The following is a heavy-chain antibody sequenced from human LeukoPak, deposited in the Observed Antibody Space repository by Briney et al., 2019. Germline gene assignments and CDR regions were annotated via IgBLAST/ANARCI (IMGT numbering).Heavy chain of an antibody. V-gene: IGHV4-30-2*01. Sequence: NPSETLSLTCTVSGGSISSGGYSWSWIRQPPGKGLEWIGYIYHSGSTYYNPSLKSRVTISVDRSKNQFSLKLSSVTAADTAVYYCARGPHYYDSSPPDYWGQGTLVTVSS. CDR2: IYHSGST. J-gene: IGHJ4*02. CDR3: ARGPHYYDSSPPDY. D-gene: IGHD3-22*01. CDR1: GGSISSGGYS.